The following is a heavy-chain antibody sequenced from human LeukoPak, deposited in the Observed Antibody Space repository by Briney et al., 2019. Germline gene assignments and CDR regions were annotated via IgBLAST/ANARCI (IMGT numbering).Heavy chain of an antibody. CDR2: IRYDGSNK. J-gene: IGHJ6*03. V-gene: IGHV3-30*02. D-gene: IGHD5-18*01. Sequence: GGSLRLSCAASGFTFSSYAMHWVRQAPGKGLEWVAFIRYDGSNKYYADSVKGRFTISRDNSKNTLYLQMNSLRAEDTAVYYCAKDYLLHYVDTAMVAKRAGTSGDYYYYYMDVWGKGTTVTVSS. CDR3: AKDYLLHYVDTAMVAKRAGTSGDYYYYYMDV. CDR1: GFTFSSYA.